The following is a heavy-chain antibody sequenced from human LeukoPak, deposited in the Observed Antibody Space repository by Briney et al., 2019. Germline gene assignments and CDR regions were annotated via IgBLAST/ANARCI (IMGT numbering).Heavy chain of an antibody. J-gene: IGHJ6*02. CDR3: ARERAYYDSSGYKYGMDV. D-gene: IGHD3-22*01. V-gene: IGHV3-11*01. CDR1: GFTFSDYY. Sequence: PGGSLRLSCAASGFTFSDYYMSWIRQAPGKGLEWVSYISSSGSTIYYADSVKGRFTISRDNAKNSLYPQMNSLRAEDTAVYYCARERAYYDSSGYKYGMDVWGQGTTVTVSS. CDR2: ISSSGSTI.